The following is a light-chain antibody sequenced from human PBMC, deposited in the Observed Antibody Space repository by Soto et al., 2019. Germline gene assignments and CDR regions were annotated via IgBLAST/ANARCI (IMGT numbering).Light chain of an antibody. CDR2: GAS. CDR3: LRYGDSPPEYT. CDR1: QSVSSRN. Sequence: EIVLTQSPGTVSLSPWERATLSCRARQSVSSRNLAWYRQKPGQAPSLLIFGASNRATGIPDRFSGSGSGTDFALTISRLEPEQCAVYYCLRYGDSPPEYTFGQGTKLDSK. J-gene: IGKJ2*01. V-gene: IGKV3-20*01.